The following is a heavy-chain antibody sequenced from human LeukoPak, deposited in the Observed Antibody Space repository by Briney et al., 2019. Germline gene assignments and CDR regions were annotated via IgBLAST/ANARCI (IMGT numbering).Heavy chain of an antibody. J-gene: IGHJ4*02. CDR1: GFTFSSYE. CDR2: ITTSGTST. Sequence: PGGSLRLSCATSGFTFSSYEMNWVRQAPGKGLEWISYITTSGTSTYYADSAKGRFTISRDNGKTALSLQMNSLRAEDTAVYYCVVHSATSCYWGQGTLVTVS. D-gene: IGHD1-26*01. V-gene: IGHV3-48*03. CDR3: VVHSATSCY.